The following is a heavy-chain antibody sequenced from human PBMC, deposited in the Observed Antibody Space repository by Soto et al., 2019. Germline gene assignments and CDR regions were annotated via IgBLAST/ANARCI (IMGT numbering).Heavy chain of an antibody. V-gene: IGHV3-21*01. Sequence: GGSLRPSCAASGFTFSSYSMNWVRQAPGKGLEWVSSISSSSSYIYYADSVKGRFTISRDNAKNSLYLQMNSLRAEDTAVYYCASIQVGPKFDPWGQGTLVTVSS. J-gene: IGHJ5*02. CDR1: GFTFSSYS. CDR2: ISSSSSYI. CDR3: ASIQVGPKFDP.